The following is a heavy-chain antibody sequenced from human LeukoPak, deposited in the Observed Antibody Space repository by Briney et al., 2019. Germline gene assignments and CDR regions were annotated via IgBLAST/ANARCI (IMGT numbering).Heavy chain of an antibody. CDR3: AKGQGSGWYAYFDY. Sequence: GGSLRLSCAASGFNFNTYTMNWVRQAPGKGLEWVSAISGSGGSTYYADSVKGRFTISRDNSKNTLYLQMNSLRAEDTAVYYCAKGQGSGWYAYFDYWGQGTLVTVSS. D-gene: IGHD6-19*01. CDR2: ISGSGGST. J-gene: IGHJ4*02. CDR1: GFNFNTYT. V-gene: IGHV3-23*01.